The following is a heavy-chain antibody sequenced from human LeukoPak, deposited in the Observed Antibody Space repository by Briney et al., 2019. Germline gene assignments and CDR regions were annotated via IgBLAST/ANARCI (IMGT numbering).Heavy chain of an antibody. J-gene: IGHJ4*02. CDR3: ARGAGSSWYYFDY. CDR2: IHTSGST. CDR1: GGSISSGSYY. V-gene: IGHV4-61*02. D-gene: IGHD6-13*01. Sequence: PSETLSLTCTVSGGSISSGSYYWSWIRRPAGKGLEWIGRIHTSGSTNYNPSLKSRVTMSVDTSKNQFSLKLSSVTAADTAVYYCARGAGSSWYYFDYWGQGTLVTVSS.